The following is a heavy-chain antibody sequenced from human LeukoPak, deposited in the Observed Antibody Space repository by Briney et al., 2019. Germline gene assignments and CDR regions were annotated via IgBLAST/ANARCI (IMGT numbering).Heavy chain of an antibody. D-gene: IGHD2-2*01. J-gene: IGHJ4*02. Sequence: GGSLRLSCSASGFTFSRCGMHWVRQAPGKGLEWVTTISFDGSNKYYADSVKGRFTISRDNSKNALYLQMNSLRAEDSALYYCAKDSSSTRSFDYWGQGTLVTVSS. V-gene: IGHV3-30*18. CDR2: ISFDGSNK. CDR1: GFTFSRCG. CDR3: AKDSSSTRSFDY.